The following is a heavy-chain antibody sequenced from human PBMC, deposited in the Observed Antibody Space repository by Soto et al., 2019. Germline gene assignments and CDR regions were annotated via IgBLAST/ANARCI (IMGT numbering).Heavy chain of an antibody. CDR2: VNNDGSIT. CDR3: TRASPATCTSTSCFAYSPDV. J-gene: IGHJ6*04. D-gene: IGHD2-2*01. Sequence: EVQLVESGGGSDQPGGSLRLSCAASGFTFSSHWMHWVRQAPGKGLVWVSRVNNDGSITNYADSVRGRFSISRDNAKNTLYLQMSSLRAEDTAVYYCTRASPATCTSTSCFAYSPDVWGKGTTVTVSS. CDR1: GFTFSSHW. V-gene: IGHV3-74*01.